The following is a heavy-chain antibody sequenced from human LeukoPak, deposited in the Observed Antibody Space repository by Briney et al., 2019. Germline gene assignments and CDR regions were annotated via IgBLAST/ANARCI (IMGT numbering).Heavy chain of an antibody. D-gene: IGHD6-19*01. CDR3: AKGSSSGWSGDYFDY. Sequence: GGSLRISCAASGFTFNNYAMSWVRQAPGKGLEWVSTISGSGGSTYYADSVKGRFTISRDNSKNTLSLQMSSLRVEDTAVYYCAKGSSSGWSGDYFDYWGQGTLVTVSS. CDR1: GFTFNNYA. V-gene: IGHV3-23*01. CDR2: ISGSGGST. J-gene: IGHJ4*02.